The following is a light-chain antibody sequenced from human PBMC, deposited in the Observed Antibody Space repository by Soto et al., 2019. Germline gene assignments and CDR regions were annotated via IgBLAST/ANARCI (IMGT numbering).Light chain of an antibody. CDR3: QQYLTSPKP. CDR1: QSVSSSN. J-gene: IGKJ1*01. V-gene: IGKV3-20*01. CDR2: AAP. Sequence: EIVLTKSPGTLSLSPGERTTLSCRASQSVSSSNLAWYQQKPAQAPRLLIYAAPRRAPGIPERFSGSGSGTDFTLTISRLEPEDFAVYYCQQYLTSPKPFGQGTKVDIK.